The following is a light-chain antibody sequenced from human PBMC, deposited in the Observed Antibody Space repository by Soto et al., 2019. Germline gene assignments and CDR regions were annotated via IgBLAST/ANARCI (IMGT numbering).Light chain of an antibody. V-gene: IGKV3-20*01. J-gene: IGKJ3*01. CDR2: GAS. CDR3: QQYGSSRFT. Sequence: EIVLTQSPGTLSLSPGERATLSCRASQSITNSYLAWYQQKPGQPPRLLVYGASCRATGIPDRFSGSGSGTDFTLTISILEPEDFAVYYCQQYGSSRFTFGPGTKVDIK. CDR1: QSITNSY.